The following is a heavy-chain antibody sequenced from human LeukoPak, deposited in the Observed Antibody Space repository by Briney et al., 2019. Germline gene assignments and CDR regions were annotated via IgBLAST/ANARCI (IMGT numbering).Heavy chain of an antibody. J-gene: IGHJ3*02. CDR1: GFTLSRFT. CDR2: ISSNGAYI. V-gene: IGHV3-21*01. Sequence: GGSLRLSCAASGFTLSRFTMNWVRQAPGKGLEWVSSISSNGAYIYYADSLRGRLTISRDNAKNSLYLQVNRLGAEDTAVYYCAREGGFHYDSSGDAFDIWGQGTMVTVSS. CDR3: AREGGFHYDSSGDAFDI. D-gene: IGHD3-22*01.